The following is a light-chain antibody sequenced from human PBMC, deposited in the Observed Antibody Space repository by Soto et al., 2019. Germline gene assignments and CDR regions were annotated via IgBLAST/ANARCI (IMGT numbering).Light chain of an antibody. CDR3: SSYTNTDSYV. CDR1: SSDVGAYSY. V-gene: IGLV2-14*01. CDR2: EVT. J-gene: IGLJ1*01. Sequence: LTQPASVSGSPGQSITISCTGTSSDVGAYSYLSWYQQHPGKAPKVIIYEVTNRPSGVSSRFSGSKSGNTASLTIYGLQAEDEADYYCSSYTNTDSYVFGTGTKVTVL.